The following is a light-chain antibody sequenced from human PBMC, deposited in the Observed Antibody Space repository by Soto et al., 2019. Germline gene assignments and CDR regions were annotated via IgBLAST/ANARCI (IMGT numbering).Light chain of an antibody. CDR2: DAS. CDR3: QQYGDLPLT. Sequence: DIQMTQSPSSLSASVGDRVTITCQASQDISNHLNWYQQKPGKAPKLLIFDASSVEAGFPSRFRGSGSGTHFTFTTHCLQAEDIATYFCQQYGDLPLTFGGGTKV. V-gene: IGKV1-33*01. CDR1: QDISNH. J-gene: IGKJ4*01.